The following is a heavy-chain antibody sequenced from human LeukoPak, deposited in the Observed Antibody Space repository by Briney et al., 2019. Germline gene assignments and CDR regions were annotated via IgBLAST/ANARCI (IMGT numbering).Heavy chain of an antibody. V-gene: IGHV3-30*04. J-gene: IGHJ4*02. CDR1: GFTFSSYA. Sequence: PGGSLRLSCAAPGFTFSSYAMHWVRQAPGKGLEWVAVISYDGSNKYYADSVKGRFTISRDNSKNTLYLQMNSLRAEDTAVYYCARDPSRLYFDYWGQGTLVTVSS. CDR2: ISYDGSNK. CDR3: ARDPSRLYFDY. D-gene: IGHD6-25*01.